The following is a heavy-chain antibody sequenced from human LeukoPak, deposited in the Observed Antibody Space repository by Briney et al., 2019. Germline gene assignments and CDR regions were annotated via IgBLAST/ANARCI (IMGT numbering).Heavy chain of an antibody. CDR3: AKDRGVYSSSSSDFQH. Sequence: PGGSLRLSCAASGFTFSSYSMHWVRQAPGKGLEWVAFIRYDGSNKYYADSVKGRFTISRDNSKNTLYLQMNSLRAEDTAVYYCAKDRGVYSSSSSDFQHWGQGTLVTVSS. D-gene: IGHD6-6*01. J-gene: IGHJ1*01. V-gene: IGHV3-30*02. CDR2: IRYDGSNK. CDR1: GFTFSSYS.